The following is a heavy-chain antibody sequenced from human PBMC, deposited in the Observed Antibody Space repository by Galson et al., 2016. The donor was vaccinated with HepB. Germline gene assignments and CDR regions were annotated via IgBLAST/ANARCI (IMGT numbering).Heavy chain of an antibody. D-gene: IGHD1-26*01. CDR1: GGSFSGYS. V-gene: IGHV4-34*01. CDR2: INHSGST. Sequence: ETLSLTCAVYGGSFSGYSWSWIRQPPGKGLEWIGEINHSGSTNYNPSLKSRVTISVDTSKNQFPLKLSSVTAADTAVYYCAGSYSESYHYFDYWGRGTLVTVSS. CDR3: AGSYSESYHYFDY. J-gene: IGHJ4*02.